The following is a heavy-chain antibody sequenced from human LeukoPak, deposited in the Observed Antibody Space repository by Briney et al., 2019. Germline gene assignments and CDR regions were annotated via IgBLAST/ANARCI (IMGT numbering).Heavy chain of an antibody. J-gene: IGHJ4*02. V-gene: IGHV4-4*07. D-gene: IGHD6-19*01. Sequence: PSETLSLICTVSGGSISSYFWSWFRQPAGKGLEWIGRIYTSGSTCYNPSLKSRVTMSVDTSKNQFSLKLSSVTAADTAVYYCARVGSGWSRYYFDYWGQGTLVTVSS. CDR1: GGSISSYF. CDR3: ARVGSGWSRYYFDY. CDR2: IYTSGST.